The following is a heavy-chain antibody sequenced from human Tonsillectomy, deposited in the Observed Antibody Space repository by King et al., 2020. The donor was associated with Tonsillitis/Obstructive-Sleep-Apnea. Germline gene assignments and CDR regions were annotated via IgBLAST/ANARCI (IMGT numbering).Heavy chain of an antibody. Sequence: QLVQSGAEVKKPGASVKVSCKASGYTFTSYAMHWVRQAPGQRLEWMGSINGDNSVTKFSKKFEGRVTITRDTSASTAYMDLSSLRSEETAVYYCARVKLYSSSADYDYWGQGTLVTVSS. V-gene: IGHV1-3*01. CDR3: ARVKLYSSSADYDY. CDR2: INGDNSVT. CDR1: GYTFTSYA. J-gene: IGHJ4*02. D-gene: IGHD6-6*01.